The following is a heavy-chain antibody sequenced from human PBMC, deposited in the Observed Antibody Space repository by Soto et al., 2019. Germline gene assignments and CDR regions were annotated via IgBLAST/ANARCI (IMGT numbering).Heavy chain of an antibody. V-gene: IGHV4-34*01. CDR3: ARGGQLLFDY. Sequence: QVQLQQWGAGLLKPSETLSLTCAVYGGSFSGYYWSWIRQPPGKGLEWIGEINHSGSTNYNPSLTSRVTISVDTSKNQFSLKLSSVTAADTAVYYCARGGQLLFDYWGQGTLVTVSS. D-gene: IGHD2-2*01. CDR2: INHSGST. J-gene: IGHJ4*02. CDR1: GGSFSGYY.